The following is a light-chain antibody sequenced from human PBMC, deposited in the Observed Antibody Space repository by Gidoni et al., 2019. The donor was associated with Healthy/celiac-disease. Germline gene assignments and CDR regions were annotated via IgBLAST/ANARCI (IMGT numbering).Light chain of an antibody. J-gene: IGKJ3*01. V-gene: IGKV3-11*01. CDR3: QQRSNWPPLFT. Sequence: ESVLTQSTATLSLSPGERATLSCRASQSVSSYLAWYQQKPGQAPRLLIYDASNRATGIPARFSGSVSGTDFTLTISSLEPEDFAVYYCQQRSNWPPLFTFGPXTKVDIK. CDR2: DAS. CDR1: QSVSSY.